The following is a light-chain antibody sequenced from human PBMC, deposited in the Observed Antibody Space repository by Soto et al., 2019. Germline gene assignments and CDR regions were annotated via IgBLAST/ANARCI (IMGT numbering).Light chain of an antibody. CDR2: GAS. Sequence: EIVLTHSPVTLSFSRGKRATLSCRASQSVSSSYLAWYQQKPGQAPRLLIYGASSRATGIPDRFSGSGSGTDFTLTISRLEPQDFAVYYCQQYGSSPKTFGQGTKVDIK. V-gene: IGKV3-20*01. CDR1: QSVSSSY. J-gene: IGKJ1*01. CDR3: QQYGSSPKT.